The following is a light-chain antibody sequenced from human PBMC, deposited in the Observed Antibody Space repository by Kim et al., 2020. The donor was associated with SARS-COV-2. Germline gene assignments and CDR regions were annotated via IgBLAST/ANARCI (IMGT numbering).Light chain of an antibody. J-gene: IGKJ4*01. Sequence: DIQMTQSPSTLSVSVGDRVTITCRASQSIGTWLAWYQQKPGQAPRLLIYEASNLDSGVPSRFSGSGSGTEFTLTISSLQTDDFATYYCQQYNRSPGLTFGGGTKVDI. CDR3: QQYNRSPGLT. CDR2: EAS. CDR1: QSIGTW. V-gene: IGKV1-5*03.